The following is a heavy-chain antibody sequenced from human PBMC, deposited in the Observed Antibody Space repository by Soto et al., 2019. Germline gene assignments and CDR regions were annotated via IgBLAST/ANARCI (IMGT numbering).Heavy chain of an antibody. CDR2: ISGSGGST. CDR3: AKDQGSSWYEIDY. J-gene: IGHJ4*02. V-gene: IGHV3-23*01. Sequence: GGSLRLSCAASGFTFSIYVVTWVRQAPGKGLEWVSTISGSGGSTYYADSVKGRFTISRDNSKNTLYLQMNSLRAEDTAVYYCAKDQGSSWYEIDYWGQGTLVTVSS. CDR1: GFTFSIYV. D-gene: IGHD6-13*01.